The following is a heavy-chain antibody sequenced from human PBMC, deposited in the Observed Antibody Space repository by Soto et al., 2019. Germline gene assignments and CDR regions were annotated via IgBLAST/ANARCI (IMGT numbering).Heavy chain of an antibody. J-gene: IGHJ4*02. V-gene: IGHV3-23*01. CDR2: ISGSGGST. Sequence: EVQLLESGGGLVQPGGSLRLSCAASGFTFSSYAMSWVRQAPGKGLEWVSAISGSGGSTYYADSVKGRFTISRDNSKNTLYLQMNSLRAEDTAVYYCAKDYTHFGVFLVTAGYWGQGTLVTVSS. CDR1: GFTFSSYA. CDR3: AKDYTHFGVFLVTAGY. D-gene: IGHD3-3*01.